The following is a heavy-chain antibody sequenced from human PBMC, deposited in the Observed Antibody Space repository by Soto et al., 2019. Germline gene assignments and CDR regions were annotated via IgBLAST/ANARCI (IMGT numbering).Heavy chain of an antibody. Sequence: GGSLRLSCAASGFTFSSYSMNWVRQAPGKGLEWVSYISSSSSTIYYADSVKGRFTISRDNAKNSLYLQMNSLRAEDTAVYYCARDYYDFWSGSNYYYYYYMEVWGKGTTVTVFS. J-gene: IGHJ6*03. CDR3: ARDYYDFWSGSNYYYYYYMEV. CDR2: ISSSSSTI. V-gene: IGHV3-48*01. CDR1: GFTFSSYS. D-gene: IGHD3-3*01.